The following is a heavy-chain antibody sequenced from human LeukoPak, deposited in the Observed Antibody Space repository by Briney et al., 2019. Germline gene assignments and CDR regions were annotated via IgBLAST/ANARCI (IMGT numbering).Heavy chain of an antibody. J-gene: IGHJ6*02. CDR2: IGANNGKT. V-gene: IGHV1-18*01. CDR1: GYTFTTYG. CDR3: ARDLGIAAAGPTGDYYYYYGMDV. D-gene: IGHD6-13*01. Sequence: GASVKVSCKASGYTFTTYGISWVRQAPGQGLEWMGFIGANNGKTQIPQKFQGGVTLTTDTSTTTAYMELRSLTTDDTAVYYCARDLGIAAAGPTGDYYYYYGMDVWGQGTTVTVSS.